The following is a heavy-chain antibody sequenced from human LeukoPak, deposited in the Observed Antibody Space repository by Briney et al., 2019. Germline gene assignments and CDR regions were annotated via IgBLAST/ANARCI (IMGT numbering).Heavy chain of an antibody. CDR1: GGTFSSYA. Sequence: SVKVSCKASGGTFSSYAISWVRQAPGQGLEWMGGIIPIFGTAKYAQKFKGRVTITADESTSTAYMELSSLRSEDTAVYYCSRGGHEWAAADFFDYWGQGTLVTVSS. J-gene: IGHJ4*02. V-gene: IGHV1-69*13. CDR2: IIPIFGTA. D-gene: IGHD6-13*01. CDR3: SRGGHEWAAADFFDY.